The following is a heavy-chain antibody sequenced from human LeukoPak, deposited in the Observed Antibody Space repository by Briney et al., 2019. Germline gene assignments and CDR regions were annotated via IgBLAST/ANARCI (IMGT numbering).Heavy chain of an antibody. CDR1: GVTCSTFD. D-gene: IGHD3-10*01. V-gene: IGHV3-23*01. CDR2: ILGSGGGT. Sequence: GDFLRLSCAASGVTCSTFDMSWGRQAPGKRLEWVSAILGSGGGTYYADSVKGRFTISRDNSKNTLYLQMNSLRAEDTAVYYCATTPGAYYYYHMDVWGQGTTVTVSS. J-gene: IGHJ6*02. CDR3: ATTPGAYYYYHMDV.